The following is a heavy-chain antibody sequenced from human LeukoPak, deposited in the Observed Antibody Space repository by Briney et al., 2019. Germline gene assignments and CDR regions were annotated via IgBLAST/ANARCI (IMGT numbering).Heavy chain of an antibody. CDR3: AKDGVSYYFDY. J-gene: IGHJ4*02. CDR2: ISYDGSNK. V-gene: IGHV3-30*18. D-gene: IGHD3-3*01. CDR1: GFTFSSYG. Sequence: PGRSLRLSCAASGFTFSSYGMHWVRQAPGKGLEWVAVISYDGSNKYYADSVKGRFTISRDNSKNTLYLQMNSLRAEDTAVYYCAKDGVSYYFDYGGQGTRVTVPS.